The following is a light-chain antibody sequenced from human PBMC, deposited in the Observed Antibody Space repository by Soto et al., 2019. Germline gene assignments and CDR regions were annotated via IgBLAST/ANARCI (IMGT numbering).Light chain of an antibody. CDR2: SAS. V-gene: IGKV1-39*01. CDR1: QTISGF. J-gene: IGKJ5*01. CDR3: QQSYSTPT. Sequence: DIQMTQSPSSLSASVGDRVTITCRASQTISGFLSWYQQKPGKAPKLLIYSASSLQSGVPSRFSGSESGTDFTLTISSLQPEDVATYYCQQSYSTPTFGQGTRLEIK.